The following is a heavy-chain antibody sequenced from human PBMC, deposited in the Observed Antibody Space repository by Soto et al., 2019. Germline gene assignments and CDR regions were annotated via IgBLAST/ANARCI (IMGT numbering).Heavy chain of an antibody. D-gene: IGHD2-15*01. CDR1: GFTFSDYY. Sequence: PGGSLRLSCAASGFTFSDYYMTWIRQAPGKGLEWVSYISSSGSGIYYADSVKGRFTISRDNAKNSLFLQMSSLRAEDTAVYYCARAYSDAFDIWGQGTVVTVSS. V-gene: IGHV3-11*01. J-gene: IGHJ3*02. CDR3: ARAYSDAFDI. CDR2: ISSSGSGI.